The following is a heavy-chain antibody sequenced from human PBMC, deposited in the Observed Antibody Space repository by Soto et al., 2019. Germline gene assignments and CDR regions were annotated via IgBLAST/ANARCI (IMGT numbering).Heavy chain of an antibody. J-gene: IGHJ6*02. CDR3: ARVSITMVRGVIIGGYYYYYGMDV. D-gene: IGHD3-10*01. CDR2: INHSGST. Sequence: SETLSLTCAVYGGSFSGYYWSWIRQPPGKGLEWIGEINHSGSTNYNPSLKSRVTISVDTPKNQFSLKLSSVTAADTAVYYCARVSITMVRGVIIGGYYYYYGMDVWGQGTTVTVSS. CDR1: GGSFSGYY. V-gene: IGHV4-34*01.